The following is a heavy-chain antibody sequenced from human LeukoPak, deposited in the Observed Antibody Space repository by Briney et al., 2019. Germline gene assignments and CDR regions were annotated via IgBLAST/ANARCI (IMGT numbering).Heavy chain of an antibody. CDR2: INGDGSST. J-gene: IGHJ4*02. CDR3: ARVGSWYYFDS. Sequence: GGSLRLSCAASGFTFSSYWMHWVRQAPGKGLVWVSRINGDGSSTSYADSVKGRFTISRDNAKNTLYLQMNSLRAEDTAVYYCARVGSWYYFDSWGQGVLVTVSS. V-gene: IGHV3-74*01. CDR1: GFTFSSYW. D-gene: IGHD6-13*01.